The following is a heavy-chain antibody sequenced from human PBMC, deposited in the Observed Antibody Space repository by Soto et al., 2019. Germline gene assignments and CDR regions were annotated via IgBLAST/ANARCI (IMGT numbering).Heavy chain of an antibody. J-gene: IGHJ4*02. Sequence: GESLKISCKGSGYSFTTYWISWVRQMSGKGLEWMGRIDPSDSYTKYSPSFQGHVTISADKSISTAYLQWSDLKATDTAIYYCARVSGSWFDFWGQGALVT. CDR2: IDPSDSYT. CDR1: GYSFTTYW. CDR3: ARVSGSWFDF. D-gene: IGHD3-10*01. V-gene: IGHV5-10-1*01.